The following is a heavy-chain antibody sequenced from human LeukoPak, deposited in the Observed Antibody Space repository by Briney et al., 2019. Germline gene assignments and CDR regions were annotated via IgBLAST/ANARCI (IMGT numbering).Heavy chain of an antibody. CDR1: GEYIMNSDFY. D-gene: IGHD4-17*01. CDR3: ARRDYAAWFDP. Sequence: SETLSLTCSVSGEYIMNSDFYWAWVRQPPGQGLEWTGSVCSSGNINYTPSLKSRVTISVDMSKNQFSLHLNSVSATDTAVYYCARRDYAAWFDPWGQGILVRVSS. CDR2: VCSSGNI. V-gene: IGHV4-39*01. J-gene: IGHJ5*02.